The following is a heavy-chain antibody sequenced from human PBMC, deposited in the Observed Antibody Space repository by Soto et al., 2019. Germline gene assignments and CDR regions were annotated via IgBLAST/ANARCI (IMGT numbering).Heavy chain of an antibody. CDR1: GGSISSYY. J-gene: IGHJ3*02. D-gene: IGHD4-17*01. V-gene: IGHV4-59*01. CDR2: IYYSGST. CDR3: ARDQDGDYGEDAFDI. Sequence: SETLSLTCTVSGGSISSYYWSWIRQPPGKGLEWIGYIYYSGSTNYNPSLKSRVTISVDTSKNQFSLKLSSVTAADTAVYYCARDQDGDYGEDAFDIWGQGTMVTVSS.